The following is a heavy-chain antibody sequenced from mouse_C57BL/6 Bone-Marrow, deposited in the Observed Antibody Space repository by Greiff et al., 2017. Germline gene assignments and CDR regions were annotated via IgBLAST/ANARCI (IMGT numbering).Heavy chain of an antibody. CDR1: GFTFSDAW. J-gene: IGHJ4*01. Sequence: EVKLMESGGGLVQPGGSMKLSCAASGFTFSDAWMDWVRQSPEKGLEWVAEIRNKANNHATYYAESVKGRFTISRDDSKSSVYLEMNSLRDEDTGIYYCTRGYYYGSRYAMDYWGQGTSVTVSS. D-gene: IGHD1-1*01. V-gene: IGHV6-6*01. CDR3: TRGYYYGSRYAMDY. CDR2: IRNKANNHAT.